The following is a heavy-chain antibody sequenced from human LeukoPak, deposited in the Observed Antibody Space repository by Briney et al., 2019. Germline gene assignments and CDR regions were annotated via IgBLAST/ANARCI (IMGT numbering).Heavy chain of an antibody. CDR2: IRSKAYGGTT. Sequence: NPGGSLRLSCTASGFTFGDYAMSWFRQAPGKGLEWVGFIRSKAYGGTTEYAASVKGRFTISRDDSKSIAYLQMNSLKTEDTAVYYCTKQQLAHSPLDKPQGGNAFDIWGQGTMVTVSS. D-gene: IGHD6-13*01. J-gene: IGHJ3*02. V-gene: IGHV3-49*05. CDR3: TKQQLAHSPLDKPQGGNAFDI. CDR1: GFTFGDYA.